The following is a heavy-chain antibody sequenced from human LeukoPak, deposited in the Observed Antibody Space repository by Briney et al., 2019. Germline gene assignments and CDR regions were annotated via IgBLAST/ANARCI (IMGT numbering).Heavy chain of an antibody. CDR3: AKGRERRYYDFWSGYQNYYYYYYMDV. J-gene: IGHJ6*03. V-gene: IGHV3-23*01. CDR1: GFTFDTYN. D-gene: IGHD3-3*01. CDR2: ISGSGGST. Sequence: GGSLRLSCAASGFTFDTYNFNWVRQAPGKGLEWVSAISGSGGSTYYADSVKGRFTISRDNSKNTLYLQMNSLRAEDTAVYYCAKGRERRYYDFWSGYQNYYYYYYMDVWGKGTTVTVSS.